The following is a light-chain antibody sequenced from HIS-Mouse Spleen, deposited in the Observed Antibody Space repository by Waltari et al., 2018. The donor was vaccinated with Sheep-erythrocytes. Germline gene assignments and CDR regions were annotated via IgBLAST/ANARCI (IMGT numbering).Light chain of an antibody. CDR3: CSYAGSYNHV. J-gene: IGLJ1*01. V-gene: IGLV2-11*01. CDR2: DVS. Sequence: QSALTQPRLVSGSPGQSVTISCTGTSSDVGGYTYVHWYQQHPGKAPKLMIYDVSKRPSGVPDRFSGSKSGNTASLTISGLQAEDEADYYCCSYAGSYNHVFATGTKVTVL. CDR1: SSDVGGYTY.